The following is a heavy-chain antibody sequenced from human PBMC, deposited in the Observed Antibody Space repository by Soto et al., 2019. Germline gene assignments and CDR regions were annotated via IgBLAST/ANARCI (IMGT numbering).Heavy chain of an antibody. CDR2: ISSSSSYT. J-gene: IGHJ4*02. Sequence: GGSLRLSCAASGFTFSDYYMSWIRQAPGKGLEWVSYISSSSSYTNYADSVKGRFTISRDNAKNSLYLQMNSLRAEDTAVYYCAGAHPYYFDYWGQGTLVTVSS. CDR1: GFTFSDYY. V-gene: IGHV3-11*06. CDR3: AGAHPYYFDY.